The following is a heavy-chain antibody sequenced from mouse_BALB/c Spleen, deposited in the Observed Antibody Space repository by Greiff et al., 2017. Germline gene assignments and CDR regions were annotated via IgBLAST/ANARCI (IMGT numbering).Heavy chain of an antibody. CDR1: GFAFSSYD. J-gene: IGHJ4*01. CDR2: ISSGGGST. V-gene: IGHV5-12-1*01. CDR3: ARHGGGPYYYAMDY. Sequence: EVQLVESGGGLVKPGGSLKLSCAASGFAFSSYDMSWVRQTPEKRLEWVAYISSGGGSTYYPDTVKGRFTISRDNAKNTLYLQMSSLKSEDTAMYYCARHGGGPYYYAMDYWGQGTSVTVSS.